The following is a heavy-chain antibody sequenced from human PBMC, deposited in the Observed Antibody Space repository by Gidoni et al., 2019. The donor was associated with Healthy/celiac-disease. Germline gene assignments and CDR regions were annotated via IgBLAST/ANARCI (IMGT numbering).Heavy chain of an antibody. CDR3: AKQSAVGLELDY. Sequence: EVQLLESGGGLVQPGGSLRLSCAASGFTFSSYAMSWVRQAPGKGLEWVSAISGSGGSTYYADSVKGRFTISRDNSKSTLYLQMNSLRAEDSAVYYCAKQSAVGLELDYWGQGTLVTVSS. J-gene: IGHJ4*02. CDR2: ISGSGGST. V-gene: IGHV3-23*01. CDR1: GFTFSSYA. D-gene: IGHD1-1*01.